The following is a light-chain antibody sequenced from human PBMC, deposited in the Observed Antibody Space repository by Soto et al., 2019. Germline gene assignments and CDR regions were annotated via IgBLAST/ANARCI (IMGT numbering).Light chain of an antibody. CDR3: QQYNNWPPIT. CDR2: GAS. CDR1: QSVSSN. Sequence: EIVMTQSPATLSVSPGERATLSCRASQSVSSNLAWYQQKPGQAPRLLIYGASTRATGIPARFSGSGSGTEFTLAISSLQSKDFALYYCQQYNNWPPITFGQGTRLETK. V-gene: IGKV3-15*01. J-gene: IGKJ5*01.